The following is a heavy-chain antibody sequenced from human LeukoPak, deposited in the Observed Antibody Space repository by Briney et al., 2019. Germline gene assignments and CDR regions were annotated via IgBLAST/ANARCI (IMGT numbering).Heavy chain of an antibody. CDR2: IIPIFGTA. CDR3: ARGVIAGYSGHDYYGY. Sequence: GASVKVSCKASGGTFSSYAISWVRQAPGQGLEWMGGIIPIFGTANYAQKFQGRVTITTDESTSTAYMELSSLRSEDTAVYYCARGVIAGYSGHDYYGYWGQGTLVTVSS. D-gene: IGHD5-12*01. CDR1: GGTFSSYA. V-gene: IGHV1-69*05. J-gene: IGHJ4*02.